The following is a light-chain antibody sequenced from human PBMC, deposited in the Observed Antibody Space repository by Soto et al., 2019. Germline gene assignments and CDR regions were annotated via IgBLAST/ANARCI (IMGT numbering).Light chain of an antibody. CDR2: ENN. J-gene: IGLJ2*01. CDR3: GTWDSSLSDVV. CDR1: SSNIGNNY. Sequence: QAVVTQPPSVSAAPGQKVTISCSGSSSNIGNNYVSWYQQLPGTAPKLLIYENNKRPSWIPDRFSGSKSGTSATLGITGLQTGDEADYYCGTWDSSLSDVVFGGGTKLTVL. V-gene: IGLV1-51*02.